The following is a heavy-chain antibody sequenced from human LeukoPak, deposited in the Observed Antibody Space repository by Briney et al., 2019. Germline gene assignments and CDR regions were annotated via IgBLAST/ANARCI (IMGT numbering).Heavy chain of an antibody. Sequence: GGSLRLSCAASGFTFSSYAMSWVRQAPGKGLDWVSAISGSGGSTYYADSVKGRFTISRDTSKNTLYLQINSLSVEDTAVYYCIVFGDSNHWGQGTLVTVSS. CDR2: ISGSGGST. J-gene: IGHJ5*02. D-gene: IGHD4-17*01. CDR3: IVFGDSNH. V-gene: IGHV3-23*01. CDR1: GFTFSSYA.